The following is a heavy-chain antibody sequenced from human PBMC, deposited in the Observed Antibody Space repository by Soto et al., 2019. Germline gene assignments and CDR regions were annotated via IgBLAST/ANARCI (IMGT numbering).Heavy chain of an antibody. D-gene: IGHD5-18*01. CDR2: IWYDGSNK. V-gene: IGHV3-33*01. J-gene: IGHJ4*02. CDR3: ARWGYLNGYYFDY. Sequence: GGSLRLSCAASGFTFSSYGMHWVRQAPGKGLEWVAVIWYDGSNKYYADSVEGRFTISRDNSKNTLYLQMNSLGAEDTAVYYCARWGYLNGYYFDYWGQGTLVTVSS. CDR1: GFTFSSYG.